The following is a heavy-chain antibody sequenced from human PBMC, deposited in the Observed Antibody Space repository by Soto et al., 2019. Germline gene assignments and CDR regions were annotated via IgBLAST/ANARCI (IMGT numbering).Heavy chain of an antibody. CDR1: GASVTNTNYH. CDR2: VQYGRSS. CDR3: AVLLAGGGGDGN. J-gene: IGHJ4*02. D-gene: IGHD3-10*01. V-gene: IGHV4-61*01. Sequence: QVQLQESGPGLVKPSGTLSLTCTVSGASVTNTNYHWSWIRQPPGRGLEWIGQVQYGRSSELDSSSLKCRLTLSIDASTNQFSLKLNSVTAADTAIYYCAVLLAGGGGDGNWGQGTLVTVSS.